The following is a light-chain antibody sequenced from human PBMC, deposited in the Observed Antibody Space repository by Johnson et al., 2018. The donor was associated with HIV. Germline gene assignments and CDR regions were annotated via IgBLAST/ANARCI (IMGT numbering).Light chain of an antibody. J-gene: IGLJ1*01. CDR2: DNN. CDR3: GTWDSSLSASYV. CDR1: SSNIGYNS. Sequence: QSVLTQPPSVSAAPGQKVTISCSGSSSNIGYNSVSWYLQLPGTAPKLLIYDNNKRPSGIPDRFSGSKSGTSATLGITGLQTGDEADYYCGTWDSSLSASYVFGTGTKVTVL. V-gene: IGLV1-51*01.